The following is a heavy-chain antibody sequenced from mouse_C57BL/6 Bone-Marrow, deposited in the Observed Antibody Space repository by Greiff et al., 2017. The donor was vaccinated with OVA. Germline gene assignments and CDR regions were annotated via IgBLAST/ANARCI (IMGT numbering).Heavy chain of an antibody. Sequence: VKPGPSVKISCKASGYTFTDYYMNWVKQSHGKSLEWIGDINPNNGGTSYNQKFKGKATLTVDKSSSTAYMELRSLTSEDSAVYYCERWIDGYPFDYWGQGTTLTVSS. CDR3: ERWIDGYPFDY. D-gene: IGHD2-3*01. J-gene: IGHJ2*01. CDR1: GYTFTDYY. CDR2: INPNNGGT. V-gene: IGHV1-26*01.